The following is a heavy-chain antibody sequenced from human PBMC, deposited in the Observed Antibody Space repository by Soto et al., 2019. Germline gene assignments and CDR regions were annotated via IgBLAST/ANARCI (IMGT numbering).Heavy chain of an antibody. J-gene: IGHJ6*02. Sequence: GGSLRLSCAASGFTFGDYAMHWVRQVPGKGLEWVSGFKWNSGDVGYADSVKGRFTISRDNAKNSLYLQMNSLRPEDTAVYYCAKDRTSGSPYYGMDFWGQGTMVTVSS. V-gene: IGHV3-9*01. D-gene: IGHD3-10*01. CDR2: FKWNSGDV. CDR1: GFTFGDYA. CDR3: AKDRTSGSPYYGMDF.